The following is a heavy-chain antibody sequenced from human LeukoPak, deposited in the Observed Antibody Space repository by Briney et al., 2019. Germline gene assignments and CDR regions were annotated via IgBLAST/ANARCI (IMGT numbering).Heavy chain of an antibody. Sequence: SQTLSLTCTVSGGSISSGGYYWSWLRQHPGRGLEWVGYIYYSGSTYYNPSLKRRVTISVDTSKNQFSLKLSSVTAADTAVYYCARAGPLPGYDSSGYGIQHWGQGTLVTVSS. CDR2: IYYSGST. CDR3: ARAGPLPGYDSSGYGIQH. V-gene: IGHV4-31*03. CDR1: GGSISSGGYY. J-gene: IGHJ1*01. D-gene: IGHD3-22*01.